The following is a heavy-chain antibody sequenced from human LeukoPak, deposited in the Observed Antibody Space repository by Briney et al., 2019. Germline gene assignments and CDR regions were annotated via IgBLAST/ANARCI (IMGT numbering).Heavy chain of an antibody. CDR3: ARDFRDGYNLNWFDP. D-gene: IGHD5-24*01. CDR2: IYYSGST. V-gene: IGHV4-59*01. CDR1: GGSISSYY. J-gene: IGHJ5*02. Sequence: PSETLSLTCTVSGGSISSYYWSWIRQPPGKGLEWIGYIYYSGSTNYNPSLKSRVTISVDTSKNQFSLKLSSVTAADTAVYYCARDFRDGYNLNWFDPWGQGTLVTVSS.